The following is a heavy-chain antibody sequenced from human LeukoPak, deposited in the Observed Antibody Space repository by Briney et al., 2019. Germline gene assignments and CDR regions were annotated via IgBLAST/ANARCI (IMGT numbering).Heavy chain of an antibody. D-gene: IGHD4-11*01. CDR3: ARDQAYSFDY. CDR1: GFTFSAYS. V-gene: IGHV3-48*01. Sequence: GGSLRLSCAASGFTFSAYSMNWVRQAPEKGLEWVSYIGSSSSPIYYADSVKGRYTISRDNAKNSLYLQMDSLRAEDTAVYYCARDQAYSFDYWGQGTLVTVSS. J-gene: IGHJ4*02. CDR2: IGSSSSPI.